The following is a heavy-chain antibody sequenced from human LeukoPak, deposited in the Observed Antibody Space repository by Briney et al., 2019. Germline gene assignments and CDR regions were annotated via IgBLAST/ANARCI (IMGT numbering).Heavy chain of an antibody. CDR2: IKQDGSEK. V-gene: IGHV3-7*01. CDR3: ARERFVAWLGDSQLSYFYYMDV. CDR1: GFSLSNCW. Sequence: GGSLRLSCAASGFSLSNCWMTWVRQAPGKGLEWVATIKQDGSEKYYVDSVKGRFTISGDDAKNSLYLQMTSLRVEDTAVYYCARERFVAWLGDSQLSYFYYMDVWGLGTTVTVSS. D-gene: IGHD3-9*01. J-gene: IGHJ6*03.